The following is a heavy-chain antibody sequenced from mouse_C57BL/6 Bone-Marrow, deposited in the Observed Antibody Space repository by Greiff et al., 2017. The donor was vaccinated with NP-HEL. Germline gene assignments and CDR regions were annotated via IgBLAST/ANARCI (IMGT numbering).Heavy chain of an antibody. J-gene: IGHJ3*01. Sequence: DVKLQESGPGLVKPSQSLSLTCSVTGYSITSGYYWNWIRQFPGNKLEWMGYISYDGSNNYNPSLKNRISITRDTSKNQFFLKLNSVTTEDTATYYCAREGARWGQGTLVTVSA. CDR1: GYSITSGYY. D-gene: IGHD6-1*01. V-gene: IGHV3-6*01. CDR2: ISYDGSN. CDR3: AREGAR.